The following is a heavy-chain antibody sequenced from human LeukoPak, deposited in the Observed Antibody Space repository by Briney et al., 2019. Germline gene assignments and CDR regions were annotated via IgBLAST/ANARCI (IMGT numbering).Heavy chain of an antibody. CDR2: IIPMFGTP. V-gene: IGHV1-69*13. CDR1: GGTFSSYI. Sequence: ASVKVSCKASGGTFSSYIITWVRQAPGQGLEWMGRIIPMFGTPNYAQRFQDRVTITADESTSTAYMELSSLRSEDTAVYYCATRFDPWGQGTLVTVSS. CDR3: ATRFDP. J-gene: IGHJ5*02.